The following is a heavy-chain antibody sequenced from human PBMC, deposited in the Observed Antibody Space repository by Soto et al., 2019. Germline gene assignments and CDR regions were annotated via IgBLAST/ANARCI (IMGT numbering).Heavy chain of an antibody. J-gene: IGHJ6*02. CDR3: ATHGPWAYYDNGVYYFHCMEV. D-gene: IGHD3-22*01. CDR1: GYSFTIYW. CDR2: IYPGDSDT. Sequence: GESLKISCKGSGYSFTIYWIGWVRQMPGKGLEWMGIIYPGDSDTRYSPSFQGQVTISADKSISTAYLQWSSLKASDTAMYYCATHGPWAYYDNGVYYFHCMEVWGQGSTVTVSS. V-gene: IGHV5-51*01.